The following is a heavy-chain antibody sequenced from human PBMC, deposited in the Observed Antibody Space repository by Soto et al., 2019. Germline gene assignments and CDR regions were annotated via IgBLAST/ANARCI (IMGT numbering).Heavy chain of an antibody. Sequence: EVQLVESGGGLVQPGGSLRLSCAASEFTFSGRSVHWVRQAPGKGLVWVSGIDKVGTDSTYADSVKGRFTSSRDNAKNTVDLQLNSLRVEDTAVYYCARGWFGPDVWGKGTTVTVSS. V-gene: IGHV3-74*01. CDR1: EFTFSGRS. D-gene: IGHD3-10*01. J-gene: IGHJ6*03. CDR2: IDKVGTDS. CDR3: ARGWFGPDV.